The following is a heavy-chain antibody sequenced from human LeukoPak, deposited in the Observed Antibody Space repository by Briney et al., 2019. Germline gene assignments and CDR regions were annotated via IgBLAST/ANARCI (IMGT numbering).Heavy chain of an antibody. CDR1: GYTFTSYG. CDR3: ARGIYGLPDLNWFDP. D-gene: IGHD2/OR15-2a*01. Sequence: ASVKVSCKASGYTFTSYGISWVRQAPGQGLEWMGWISAYNGNTNYAQKLQGRVTMTTDTSTSTAYMELRSLRSDDTAVYFCARGIYGLPDLNWFDPWGQGTLVTVSS. V-gene: IGHV1-18*01. CDR2: ISAYNGNT. J-gene: IGHJ5*02.